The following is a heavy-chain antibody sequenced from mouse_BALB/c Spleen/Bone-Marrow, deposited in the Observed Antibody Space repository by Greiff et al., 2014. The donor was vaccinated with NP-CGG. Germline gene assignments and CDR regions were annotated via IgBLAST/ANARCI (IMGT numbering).Heavy chain of an antibody. CDR1: GHAFTNYL. CDR3: ARRNRDYYAMDY. D-gene: IGHD4-1*01. J-gene: IGHJ4*01. V-gene: IGHV1-54*01. CDR2: INPGSGGT. Sequence: VQVVESGAELVRPGTSVKVSCKASGHAFTNYLLEWVKQRPGQGLEWIGVINPGSGGTKYNEKFKGKATLTVDKSSSTAYMQLSSLTSDDSAVYFCARRNRDYYAMDYWGQGTSVTVSS.